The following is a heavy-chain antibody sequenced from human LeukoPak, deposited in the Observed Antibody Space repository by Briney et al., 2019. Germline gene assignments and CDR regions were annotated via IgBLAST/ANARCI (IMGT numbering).Heavy chain of an antibody. CDR2: IYYSGST. J-gene: IGHJ5*02. Sequence: SETLSLTCTVSGGSISSYYWSWIRQPPGKGLEWIGYIYYSGSTNYNPSLKSRVTMSLDASKNQFSLELNSVTPADTAVYYCARGGNYWPQWWFDPWGRGTLVSVSS. D-gene: IGHD1-26*01. CDR3: ARGGNYWPQWWFDP. CDR1: GGSISSYY. V-gene: IGHV4-59*01.